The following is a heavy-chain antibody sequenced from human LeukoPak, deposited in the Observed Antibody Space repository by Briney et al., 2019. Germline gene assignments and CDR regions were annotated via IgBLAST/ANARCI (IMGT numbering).Heavy chain of an antibody. Sequence: PGGSLRLSCAASGFTFSSYEMNWVRHAPGKGLEWVSSISSSSSYIYYADSVKVRFTISRDNAKNSLYLQMNSLRAEDTSIYYCARGGHSYYYMDVWGKGTTVTVSS. CDR1: GFTFSSYE. J-gene: IGHJ6*03. V-gene: IGHV3-21*01. CDR3: ARGGHSYYYMDV. CDR2: ISSSSSYI.